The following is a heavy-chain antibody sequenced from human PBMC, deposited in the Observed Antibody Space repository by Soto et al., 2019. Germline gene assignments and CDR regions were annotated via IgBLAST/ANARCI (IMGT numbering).Heavy chain of an antibody. D-gene: IGHD4-17*01. Sequence: QVQLVQCGTEVRKPGASVKVSCKASGYTFTNYGINWVRQAPGQGLEWMGWISTYNVNTYYAQKFKGRATLTTDTSTNTAYMELRSLTSDDTAVYYCARALTVTTSLDLWGLGTLVTVSS. V-gene: IGHV1-18*04. CDR2: ISTYNVNT. J-gene: IGHJ5*02. CDR3: ARALTVTTSLDL. CDR1: GYTFTNYG.